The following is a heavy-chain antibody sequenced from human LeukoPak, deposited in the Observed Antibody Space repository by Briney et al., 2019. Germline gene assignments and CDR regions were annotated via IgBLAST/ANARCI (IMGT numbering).Heavy chain of an antibody. CDR1: GYTFTSYG. V-gene: IGHV1-18*01. D-gene: IGHD2-15*01. CDR3: ARAAPPARYCSGGSCYSGIWFDP. Sequence: ASVKVSCKASGYTFTSYGISWVRQAPGQGIEWMGWISAYNGNTNYAQKLQGRVTMTTDTSTSTAYTELRSLRSDDTAVYYCARAAPPARYCSGGSCYSGIWFDPWGQGTLVTVSS. CDR2: ISAYNGNT. J-gene: IGHJ5*02.